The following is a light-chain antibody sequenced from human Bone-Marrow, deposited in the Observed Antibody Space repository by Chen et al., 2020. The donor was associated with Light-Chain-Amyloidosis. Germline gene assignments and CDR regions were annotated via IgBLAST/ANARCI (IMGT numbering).Light chain of an antibody. V-gene: IGKV4-1*01. CDR3: QQYYSAPFT. CDR1: QSVLYSSNNKNY. Sequence: DLVMTQSPDSLAVSPGERATINCKSSQSVLYSSNNKNYLAWYQQKPGQPPKLLISWASTRESGVPDRFTGSGSGTDFTLTISSLQAEDVAVYYCQQYYSAPFTFGPGTKVNIK. CDR2: WAS. J-gene: IGKJ3*01.